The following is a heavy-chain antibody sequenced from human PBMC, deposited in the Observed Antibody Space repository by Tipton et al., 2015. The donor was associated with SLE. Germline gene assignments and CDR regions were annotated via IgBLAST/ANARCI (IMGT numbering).Heavy chain of an antibody. V-gene: IGHV4-39*07. CDR2: IYYSGST. J-gene: IGHJ4*02. Sequence: LRLSCTVSGGSISSSSYYWGWIRQPPGKGLEWIGSIYYSGSTYYNPSLKSRVTISVDTSKNQFSLKLSSVTAADTAVYYCASQGEGLRYFDGGVNWGQGTLVTVSS. CDR1: GGSISSSSYY. D-gene: IGHD3-9*01. CDR3: ASQGEGLRYFDGGVN.